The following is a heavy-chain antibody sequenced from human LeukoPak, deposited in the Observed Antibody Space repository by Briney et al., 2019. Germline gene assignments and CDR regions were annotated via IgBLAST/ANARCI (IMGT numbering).Heavy chain of an antibody. CDR3: ARDELLWFGELSNFDY. Sequence: GGSLRLSCAASGFTFSSYSMCWVRQAPGMGLEWISYISTISDTIYYADSVKGRFTISRDNAKNSLYLQMNSLRAEDTAVYYCARDELLWFGELSNFDYWGQGTLVTVSS. J-gene: IGHJ4*02. CDR1: GFTFSSYS. V-gene: IGHV3-48*04. CDR2: ISTISDTI. D-gene: IGHD3-10*01.